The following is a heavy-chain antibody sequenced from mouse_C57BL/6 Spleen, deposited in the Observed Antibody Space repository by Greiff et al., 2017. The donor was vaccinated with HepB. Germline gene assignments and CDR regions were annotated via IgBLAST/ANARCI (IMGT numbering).Heavy chain of an antibody. Sequence: VQLQQSGAELVKPGASVKISCKASGYAFSSYWMNWVKQRPGKGLEWIGQIYPGDGDTNYNGKFKGKATLTADKSSSTAYMQLSSLTSEDSAVYVCARASVDYLYYFDYWGQGTTLTVSS. CDR1: GYAFSSYW. D-gene: IGHD2-4*01. CDR2: IYPGDGDT. CDR3: ARASVDYLYYFDY. J-gene: IGHJ2*01. V-gene: IGHV1-80*01.